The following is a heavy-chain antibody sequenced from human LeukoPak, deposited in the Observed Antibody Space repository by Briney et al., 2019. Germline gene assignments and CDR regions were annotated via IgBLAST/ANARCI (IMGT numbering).Heavy chain of an antibody. V-gene: IGHV1-18*01. D-gene: IGHD5-24*01. CDR2: ISAYNSNT. J-gene: IGHJ4*02. CDR3: ARFLEGDGNNDY. Sequence: ASVKVSCKASGYTFTSYGIIWVRQAPGQGLEWMGWISAYNSNTNYAQKLQGRVTMNTDTSTSTAYMELRSLRSDDTAVYYCARFLEGDGNNDYWGQGTLVTVSS. CDR1: GYTFTSYG.